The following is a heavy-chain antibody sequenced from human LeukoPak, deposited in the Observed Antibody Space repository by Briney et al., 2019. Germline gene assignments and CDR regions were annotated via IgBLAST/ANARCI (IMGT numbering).Heavy chain of an antibody. CDR2: IRSKANSYAT. D-gene: IGHD3-9*01. J-gene: IGHJ4*02. V-gene: IGHV3-73*01. Sequence: GGSLRLSCAASGFTFSGSAMHWVRQASGKGLEWVGRIRSKANSYATAYAASVKGRFTISRDDSKNTLYLQMNSLKTEDTAVYYCTTDGYDILTGYYYWGQGTLVTVSS. CDR3: TTDGYDILTGYYY. CDR1: GFTFSGSA.